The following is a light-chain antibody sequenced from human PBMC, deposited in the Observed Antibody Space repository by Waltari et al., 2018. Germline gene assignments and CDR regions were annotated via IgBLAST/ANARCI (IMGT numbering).Light chain of an antibody. CDR2: DNN. J-gene: IGLJ2*01. V-gene: IGLV1-51*01. Sequence: QSVLTQPPSVSAAPGQKVTISCSGSSSDIGGNYVSWYQQLPGTAPKLLIYDNNNRPSGISDRFSASKSGTSATLVITGLQTGDEADYYCGARDSSLFIVLFGGGTKLTVL. CDR3: GARDSSLFIVL. CDR1: SSDIGGNY.